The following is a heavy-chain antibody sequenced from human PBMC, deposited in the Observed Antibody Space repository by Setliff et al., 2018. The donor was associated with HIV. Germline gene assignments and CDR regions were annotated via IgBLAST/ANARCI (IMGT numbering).Heavy chain of an antibody. V-gene: IGHV1-3*01. CDR3: ARVTQSLSLGV. Sequence: ASVKVSCKASGFTFTNYAVHWVRQAPGQRLEWMGWINAGNVNTKYSQKFQGRVTITRDTSASTAYMELGGLRSEDTAVYYCARVTQSLSLGVWGQGTLVTVSS. D-gene: IGHD3-10*01. J-gene: IGHJ4*02. CDR2: INAGNVNT. CDR1: GFTFTNYA.